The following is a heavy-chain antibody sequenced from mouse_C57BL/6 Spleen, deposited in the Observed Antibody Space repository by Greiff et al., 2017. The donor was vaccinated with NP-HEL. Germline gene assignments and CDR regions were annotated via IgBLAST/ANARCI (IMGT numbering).Heavy chain of an antibody. V-gene: IGHV1-18*01. CDR2: INPNNGGT. CDR3: ASIPVTPYYAMDY. D-gene: IGHD2-12*01. CDR1: GYTFSDYN. Sequence: EVQLQQSGPELVKPGASVKITCKASGYTFSDYNMDWVKQSHGKSLEWIGDINPNNGGTIYNQKFKGKSTLTLDKTSSTAYMDLRSLTSEDTAVYYCASIPVTPYYAMDYWGQGTSVTVSS. J-gene: IGHJ4*01.